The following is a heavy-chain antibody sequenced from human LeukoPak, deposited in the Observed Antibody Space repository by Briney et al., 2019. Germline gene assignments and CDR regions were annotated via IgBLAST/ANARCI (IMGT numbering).Heavy chain of an antibody. V-gene: IGHV3-30-3*01. CDR1: GFTFNLYA. CDR2: TSFTGSGT. CDR3: ARDLPLYSSSWYNAFDI. D-gene: IGHD6-13*01. Sequence: GESLRLSCAASGFTFNLYAMHWVRRAPGKGLEWVAVTSFTGSGTYYADSVRGRFTISRDSSKDTVYLQMNSLRAEDTAVYYCARDLPLYSSSWYNAFDIWGQGTMVTVSS. J-gene: IGHJ3*02.